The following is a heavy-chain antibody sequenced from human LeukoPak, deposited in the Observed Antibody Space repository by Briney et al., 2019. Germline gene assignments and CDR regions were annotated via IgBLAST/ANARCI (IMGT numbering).Heavy chain of an antibody. V-gene: IGHV4-59*01. CDR3: ARLGQRLTPI. D-gene: IGHD3-9*01. CDR1: DGSKSYFY. Sequence: PSETLSLTCSVSDGSKSYFYWNWVRQPPEKGLQWIGYIYDGGTTNYDPSLKGRATISSDTSRKQVSLRLTSVTAADTAIYYCARLGQRLTPIWGQGTMVTVSS. J-gene: IGHJ3*02. CDR2: IYDGGTT.